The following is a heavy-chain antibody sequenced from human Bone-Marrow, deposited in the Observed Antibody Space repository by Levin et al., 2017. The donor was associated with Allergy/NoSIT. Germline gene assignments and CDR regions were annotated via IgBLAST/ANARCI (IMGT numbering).Heavy chain of an antibody. V-gene: IGHV4-34*01. D-gene: IGHD1/OR15-1a*01. J-gene: IGHJ6*02. Sequence: NPSETLSLTCAVYGGSFSGHSWTWIRQPPGKGLQWIGEILHSGRTNYNPSLKSRVTISLDPSKNQFSLKLTSMTAADTAVYYCVRGHRTTMKTTYYYYSYGMDVWGQGTTVTVSS. CDR3: VRGHRTTMKTTYYYYSYGMDV. CDR2: ILHSGRT. CDR1: GGSFSGHS.